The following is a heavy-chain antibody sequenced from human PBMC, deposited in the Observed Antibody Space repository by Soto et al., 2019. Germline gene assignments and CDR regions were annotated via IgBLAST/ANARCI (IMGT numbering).Heavy chain of an antibody. CDR1: GVSISSSSYY. J-gene: IGHJ4*02. CDR2: ILYDGTT. Sequence: SETLSLTCTVSGVSISSSSYYWVWIRQPTGKGLEWIGSILYDGTTYYNPSLKSRVTISVDTSKNQFSLKLSSVTAADTALYYCARRIEWTNLDYWGQGTLVTVSS. CDR3: ARRIEWTNLDY. D-gene: IGHD3-3*01. V-gene: IGHV4-39*01.